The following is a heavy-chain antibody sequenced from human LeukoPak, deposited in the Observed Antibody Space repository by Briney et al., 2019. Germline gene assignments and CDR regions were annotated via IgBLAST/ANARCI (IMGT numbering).Heavy chain of an antibody. Sequence: PGGPLRLSCAASGFTFSSYAMSWVRQTPGKGLEWVSGISGSGSSTYYADSVKGRFTISRDKSKNTLYLQMNSLRAEDTAIYYCAKDGSSNWYGWFDPWGQGTLVTVSS. CDR3: AKDGSSNWYGWFDP. V-gene: IGHV3-23*01. CDR1: GFTFSSYA. CDR2: ISGSGSST. D-gene: IGHD6-13*01. J-gene: IGHJ5*02.